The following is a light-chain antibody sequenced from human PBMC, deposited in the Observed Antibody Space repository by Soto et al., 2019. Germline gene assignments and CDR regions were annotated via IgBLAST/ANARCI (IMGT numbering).Light chain of an antibody. CDR1: QSISNW. CDR3: QQYNSYSRT. CDR2: DAS. V-gene: IGKV1-5*01. Sequence: DIQVTQSPSTLSASVGDSVTITCRASQSISNWLAWYQQKPGKAPKLLIYDASSLESGVSLRFSGSGSGTEFTLTISSLQPDDFATYYCQQYNSYSRTFGQGTKVDIK. J-gene: IGKJ1*01.